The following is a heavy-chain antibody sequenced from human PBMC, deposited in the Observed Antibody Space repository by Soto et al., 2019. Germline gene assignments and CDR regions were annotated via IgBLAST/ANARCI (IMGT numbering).Heavy chain of an antibody. CDR3: TTDPNGLRHY. J-gene: IGHJ4*02. D-gene: IGHD1-1*01. Sequence: EGTLRLSCAASGCTFSNAWMSWVRQAPGKGLEWVGRIKSKTDGGTTDYAAPVKGRFTISRDDSKNTLYLQMNSLKTEDTAVYYCTTDPNGLRHYWGQGTLVTVSS. V-gene: IGHV3-15*01. CDR1: GCTFSNAW. CDR2: IKSKTDGGTT.